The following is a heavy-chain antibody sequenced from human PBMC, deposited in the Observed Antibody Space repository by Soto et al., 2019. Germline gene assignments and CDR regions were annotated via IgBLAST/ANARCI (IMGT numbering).Heavy chain of an antibody. CDR3: ARAPGRQSITMVRGVT. CDR2: IYYSGST. V-gene: IGHV4-31*03. CDR1: GGSISSGGYY. Sequence: SETLSLTCTVSGGSISSGGYYWSWIRQHPGKGLEWIGYIYYSGSTYYNPSLKSRVTISVDTSKNQFSLKLSSVTAADTAVYYCARAPGRQSITMVRGVTWGQGTLVTVSS. J-gene: IGHJ4*02. D-gene: IGHD3-10*01.